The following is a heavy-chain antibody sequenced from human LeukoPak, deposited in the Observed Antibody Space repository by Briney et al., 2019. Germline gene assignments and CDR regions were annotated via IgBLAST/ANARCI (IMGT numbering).Heavy chain of an antibody. Sequence: NPSETLSLTCSVSGASVSGNAYYWGWIRQPPGKGLDWIGSIYYSGSSYYNPPLKSRVTISVDKSKNQFSLKLSSVTAADTAVYYCARGGYSGYDSAFDIWGQGTMVTVSS. J-gene: IGHJ3*02. V-gene: IGHV4-39*07. D-gene: IGHD5-12*01. CDR1: GASVSGNAYY. CDR2: IYYSGSS. CDR3: ARGGYSGYDSAFDI.